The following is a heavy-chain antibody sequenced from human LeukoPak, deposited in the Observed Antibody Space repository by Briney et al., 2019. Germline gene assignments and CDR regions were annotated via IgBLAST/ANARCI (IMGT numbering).Heavy chain of an antibody. Sequence: SETLSLTCTISGGSSIDSHYWSWIRQPPGKGLEWIGYIYYSGSTNYKPSLKSRVTISIDTSKNQFSLKMRSVTAADTAVYYCARDLVGATRYWGQGTLVTVSS. CDR2: IYYSGST. D-gene: IGHD1-26*01. CDR3: ARDLVGATRY. V-gene: IGHV4-59*11. J-gene: IGHJ4*02. CDR1: GGSSIDSHY.